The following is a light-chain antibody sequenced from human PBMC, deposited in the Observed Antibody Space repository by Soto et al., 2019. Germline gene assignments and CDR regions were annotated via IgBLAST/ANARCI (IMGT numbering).Light chain of an antibody. Sequence: QCVLTQPASLSGSPGQSITISCPGTSSDVGSYNLVSWYQQHPGKAPKLMIYEVSKRPSGVSNRFSGSKSGNTASLTISGLQAEDEADYYCCSYAGSSYVFGTGTKVTVL. CDR3: CSYAGSSYV. CDR2: EVS. V-gene: IGLV2-23*02. CDR1: SSDVGSYNL. J-gene: IGLJ1*01.